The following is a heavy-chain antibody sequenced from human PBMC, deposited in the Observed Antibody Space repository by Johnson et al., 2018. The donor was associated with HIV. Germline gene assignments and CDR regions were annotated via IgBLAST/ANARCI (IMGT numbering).Heavy chain of an antibody. V-gene: IGHV3-30*03. CDR2: ISDDGSNK. CDR3: ARGVLLWFRDLSSLNDAFDI. CDR1: GFTFSSYV. Sequence: QMLLVESGGGLVQPGGSLRLSCAAAGFTFSSYVMTWVRQAPGKGLEWVAVISDDGSNKYYADSVKGRFTISRDNAKNSMYLQMNSLRAEDTALYYCARGVLLWFRDLSSLNDAFDIWGQGTMVTVSS. D-gene: IGHD3-10*01. J-gene: IGHJ3*02.